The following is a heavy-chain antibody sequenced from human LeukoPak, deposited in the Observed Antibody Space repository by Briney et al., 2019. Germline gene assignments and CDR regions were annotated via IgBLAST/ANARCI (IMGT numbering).Heavy chain of an antibody. Sequence: SETLSLTCTVSDDSITIYYWTWIRQPPGKGLEWIGYVDHTGSTNFNPSLNGRVTISRDTSKNHFSLRLRSVTAADTAVYYCATSNAVAGTSYYFDYWGQGTLVTVSS. CDR1: DDSITIYY. J-gene: IGHJ4*02. CDR2: VDHTGST. CDR3: ATSNAVAGTSYYFDY. D-gene: IGHD6-19*01. V-gene: IGHV4-59*01.